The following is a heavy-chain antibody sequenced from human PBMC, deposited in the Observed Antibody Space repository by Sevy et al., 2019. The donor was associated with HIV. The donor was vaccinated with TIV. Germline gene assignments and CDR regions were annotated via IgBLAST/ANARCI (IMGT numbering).Heavy chain of an antibody. CDR1: GGSINSDH. CDR2: VYYTGGT. CDR3: ARRNDFDI. V-gene: IGHV4-59*08. J-gene: IGHJ3*02. Sequence: SETLSLTCTVSGGSINSDHWNWIRQPPGKGLEWIGYVYYTGGTNYNPSLKNRVTISVDKTKNHFSLKLTSVTAADTAEYYCARRNDFDIWGQGTMVTVSS.